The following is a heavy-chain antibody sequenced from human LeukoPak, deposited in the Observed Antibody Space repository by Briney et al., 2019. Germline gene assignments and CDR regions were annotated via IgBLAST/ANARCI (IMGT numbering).Heavy chain of an antibody. J-gene: IGHJ3*02. D-gene: IGHD2-21*02. CDR1: GFTFSSYS. V-gene: IGHV3-21*01. Sequence: TTGGSLRLSCAASGFTFSSYSMNWVRQAPGKGLEWVSSISSSSSYIYYADSVKGRFTISRDNAKNSLYLQMNSLRAEDTAVYYCARESAGAYCGGDCYPDAFDIWGQGTMVTVSS. CDR3: ARESAGAYCGGDCYPDAFDI. CDR2: ISSSSSYI.